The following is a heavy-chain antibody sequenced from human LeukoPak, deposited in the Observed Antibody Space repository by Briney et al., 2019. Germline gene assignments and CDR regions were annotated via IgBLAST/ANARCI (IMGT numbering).Heavy chain of an antibody. CDR3: AKGTHPPGFDY. D-gene: IGHD1-1*01. Sequence: GGSLRLSCAASGFTVSSNYMSWVRQAPGKRLEWVSVIYSGGSTYYADSVKGRFTISRDNSKNTLYLQINSLRAEDTAVYYCAKGTHPPGFDYWGQGTLVTVSS. V-gene: IGHV3-66*01. J-gene: IGHJ4*02. CDR2: IYSGGST. CDR1: GFTVSSNY.